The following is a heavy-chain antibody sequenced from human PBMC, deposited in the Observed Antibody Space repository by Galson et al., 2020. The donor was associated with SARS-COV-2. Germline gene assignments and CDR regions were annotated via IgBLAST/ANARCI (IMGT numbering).Heavy chain of an antibody. CDR3: ARPASSGYYSVWYFDL. CDR2: IYHSGTT. V-gene: IGHV4-38-2*01. D-gene: IGHD3-22*01. Sequence: SETLSLTCAVSGYSISSDYYWGWIRQPPGKGLEWIGNIYHSGTTYYNPSLKSRVTISIDKSKNQFSLQLNSVTAADTVVYYCARPASSGYYSVWYFDLWGRGTLVTVSS. CDR1: GYSISSDYY. J-gene: IGHJ2*01.